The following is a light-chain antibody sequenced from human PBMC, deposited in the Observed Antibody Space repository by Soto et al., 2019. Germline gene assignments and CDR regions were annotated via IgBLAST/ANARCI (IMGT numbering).Light chain of an antibody. CDR3: QQYTNGYT. Sequence: EIVMTQSPDTLSVSPGERATLSCRASQSVKSELAWYQQKPGQAPRLLIYGASTRATGIPARFSGSGSGTEFTLTISSLQSEDFAVYYCQQYTNGYTFGQGTRLEIK. V-gene: IGKV3-15*01. J-gene: IGKJ2*01. CDR2: GAS. CDR1: QSVKSE.